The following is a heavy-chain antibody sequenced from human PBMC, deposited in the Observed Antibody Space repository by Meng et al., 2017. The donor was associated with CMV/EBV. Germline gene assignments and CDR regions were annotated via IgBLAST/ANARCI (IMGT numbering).Heavy chain of an antibody. CDR3: ARGSWGDWGSFYYYGMDV. V-gene: IGHV1-69*10. D-gene: IGHD7-27*01. Sequence: SVKVSCKASGGTFSSYAISWVRQAPGQGLEWMGGIIPILGIANYAQKFQGRVTITADKSTSTAYMGLSSLRSEDTAVYYCARGSWGDWGSFYYYGMDVWGQGTTVTVSS. CDR2: IIPILGIA. CDR1: GGTFSSYA. J-gene: IGHJ6*02.